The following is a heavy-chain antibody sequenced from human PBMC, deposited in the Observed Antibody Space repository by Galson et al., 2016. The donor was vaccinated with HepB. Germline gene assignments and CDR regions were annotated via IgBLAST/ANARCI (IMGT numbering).Heavy chain of an antibody. CDR1: GVSRSIYS. V-gene: IGHV3-23*01. J-gene: IGHJ3*02. CDR2: IRCSGTGT. Sequence: SLRRGGEAAGVSRSIYSMNWGRQAPGRGLEWVSAIRCSGTGTSYTDSVKGRFTISRDNSKNTLYLQINSLRAEDAAVYYCAKLSLVWYHRGWGGSFDICGPWTMVTLSS. CDR3: AKLSLVWYHRGWGGSFDI. D-gene: IGHD6-19*01.